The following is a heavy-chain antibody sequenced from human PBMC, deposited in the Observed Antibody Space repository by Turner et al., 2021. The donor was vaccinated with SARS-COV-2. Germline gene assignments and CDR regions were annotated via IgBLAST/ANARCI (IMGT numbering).Heavy chain of an antibody. J-gene: IGHJ4*02. CDR3: ARLAGSSWHFDY. CDR1: GFTFSIYW. CDR2: IKQDGSEK. D-gene: IGHD6-13*01. V-gene: IGHV3-7*01. Sequence: EVQLVVSGGRLVHPGGPLRLSCAASGFTFSIYWMGWVRQAPGKGLEWVANIKQDGSEKYYVDSVKGRFTISRDNAKNSLYLQMNSLRAEDTAVYYCARLAGSSWHFDYWGQGTLVTVSS.